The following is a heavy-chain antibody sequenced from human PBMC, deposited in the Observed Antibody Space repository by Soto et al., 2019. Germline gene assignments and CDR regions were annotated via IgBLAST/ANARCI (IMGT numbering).Heavy chain of an antibody. CDR3: ARGRGQQLALFDY. J-gene: IGHJ4*02. CDR1: GGSFSCYY. Sequence: SETLSLTCAVYGGSFSCYYWSWIRQPPGKGLEWIGEINHSGSTNYNPSLKSRVTISVDTSKNQFSLKLSSVTAADTAVYYCARGRGQQLALFDYWGQGTLVTVS. CDR2: INHSGST. D-gene: IGHD6-13*01. V-gene: IGHV4-34*01.